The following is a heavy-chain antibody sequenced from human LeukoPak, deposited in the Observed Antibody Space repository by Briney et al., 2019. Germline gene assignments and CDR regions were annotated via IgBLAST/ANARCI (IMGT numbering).Heavy chain of an antibody. CDR2: ISGSGGST. V-gene: IGHV3-23*01. CDR1: GFTVSSKY. Sequence: GGSLRLSCAASGFTVSSKYMSWVRQAPGKGLEWVSAISGSGGSTYYADSVKGRFTISRDNSKNTLYLQMNSLRAEDTAVYYCAKAHYRNAIDYFDYWGQGTLVTVSS. D-gene: IGHD1-1*01. CDR3: AKAHYRNAIDYFDY. J-gene: IGHJ4*02.